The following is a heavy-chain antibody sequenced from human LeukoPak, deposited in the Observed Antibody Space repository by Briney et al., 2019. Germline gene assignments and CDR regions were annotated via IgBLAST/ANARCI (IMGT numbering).Heavy chain of an antibody. V-gene: IGHV3-7*01. J-gene: IGHJ4*02. CDR3: ARGYSYGLAPFDY. CDR2: IKQDGSEE. CDR1: GFTFTNYW. Sequence: GGSLRLSCVASGFTFTNYWMSWVRQVPGKGLEWVANIKQDGSEELYADSVRGRYTFSRDNAKNSLYLQMNSLRAEDTAVYHCARGYSYGLAPFDYWGQGTLVSVSS. D-gene: IGHD5-18*01.